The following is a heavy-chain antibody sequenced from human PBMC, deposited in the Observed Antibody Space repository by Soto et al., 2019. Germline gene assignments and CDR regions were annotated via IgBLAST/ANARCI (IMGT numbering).Heavy chain of an antibody. CDR1: GFTFSDHY. V-gene: IGHV3-11*01. D-gene: IGHD6-19*01. Sequence: GGSLRLSCAASGFTFSDHYMTWTRQAPGKGLEWLSYISSSGRTIYYADSVKGRFTISRDNAKNSLYLQMNSLRAEDTAIYYCARIAVPATLWFDPRGQGTLVTVSS. CDR3: ARIAVPATLWFDP. J-gene: IGHJ5*01. CDR2: ISSSGRTI.